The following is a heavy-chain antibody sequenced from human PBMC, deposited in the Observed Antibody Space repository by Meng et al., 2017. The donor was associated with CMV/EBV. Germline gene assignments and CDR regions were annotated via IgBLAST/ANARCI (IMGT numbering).Heavy chain of an antibody. CDR2: IIPILGIA. CDR1: GGTFSSYA. J-gene: IGHJ4*02. CDR3: TRGYCSSTSCSAPDY. D-gene: IGHD2-2*01. V-gene: IGHV1-69*04. Sequence: SVKVSCKASGGTFSSYAISWVRQAPGQGLEWMGRIIPILGIANYAQKFQGRVTITADKSTSTAYMELSSLRSEDTAVYYCTRGYCSSTSCSAPDYWGQGTLVTVSS.